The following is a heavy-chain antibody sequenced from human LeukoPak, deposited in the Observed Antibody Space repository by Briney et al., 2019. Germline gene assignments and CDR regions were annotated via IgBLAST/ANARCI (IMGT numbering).Heavy chain of an antibody. CDR1: GLTLSSYI. CDR2: ISSTSSYI. V-gene: IGHV3-21*01. Sequence: SGGSLRLSCAASGLTLSSYIMNWVRQVPGKGLEWVSSISSTSSYIYYADSVKGRFTISRDNAKNSLYLQMNSLRAEDTAVYYCARDGSGSYYNVHADYWGQGTLVTVSS. D-gene: IGHD3-10*01. CDR3: ARDGSGSYYNVHADY. J-gene: IGHJ4*02.